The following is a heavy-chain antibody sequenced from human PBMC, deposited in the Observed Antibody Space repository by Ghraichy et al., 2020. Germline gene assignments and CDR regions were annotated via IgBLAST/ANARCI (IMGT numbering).Heavy chain of an antibody. CDR3: ARLSVRRILN. Sequence: SETLSLTCAVYGGSFSGYYWSWIRQPPGKGLEWIGEINHSGSTNYNPSLKSRVTISVDTSKNQFSLKLSSVTAADTAVYYCARLSVRRILNWGQGTLVTVSS. V-gene: IGHV4-34*01. D-gene: IGHD2/OR15-2a*01. CDR1: GGSFSGYY. J-gene: IGHJ4*02. CDR2: INHSGST.